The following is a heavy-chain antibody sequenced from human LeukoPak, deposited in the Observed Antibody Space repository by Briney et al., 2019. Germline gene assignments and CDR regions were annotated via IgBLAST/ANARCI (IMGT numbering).Heavy chain of an antibody. D-gene: IGHD3-22*01. J-gene: IGHJ4*02. CDR2: IYYSGST. V-gene: IGHV4-38-2*01. CDR1: GYSISSGYY. Sequence: PSETLSLTCAVTGYSISSGYYWGWLRQPPGEGLEWIGSIYYSGSTHYNPSVKSRVTISVDTSQNPFSLKLSSVTAADTAVYYCARNDSSGYFDYWGQGTLVTVSS. CDR3: ARNDSSGYFDY.